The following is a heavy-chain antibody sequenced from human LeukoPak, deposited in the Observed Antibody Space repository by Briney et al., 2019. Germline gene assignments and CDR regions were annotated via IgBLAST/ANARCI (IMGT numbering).Heavy chain of an antibody. V-gene: IGHV3-30*04. J-gene: IGHJ4*02. D-gene: IGHD3-10*01. Sequence: GGSLRLSCAASGFTFSSYAMHWVRQAPGKGLEWVAVISYDGSNKYYADSVKGRFTISRDNSKNTLYLQMNSLRAEDTAVYYCAKGLPSPVFYYGSGSYEAYFDYWGQGTLVTVSS. CDR3: AKGLPSPVFYYGSGSYEAYFDY. CDR1: GFTFSSYA. CDR2: ISYDGSNK.